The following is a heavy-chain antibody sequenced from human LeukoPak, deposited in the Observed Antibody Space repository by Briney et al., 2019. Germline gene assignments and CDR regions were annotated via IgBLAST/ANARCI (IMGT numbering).Heavy chain of an antibody. V-gene: IGHV3-30*18. Sequence: GRSLRLSCAASGFTFSSYGMHWVRQVPGKGLEWVAVISYDGSNKYYADSVKGRFTISRDNSKNTLYLQMNSLRAEDTAVYYCAKEESSSGWWYWGQGTLVTVSS. CDR2: ISYDGSNK. CDR3: AKEESSSGWWY. CDR1: GFTFSSYG. D-gene: IGHD6-19*01. J-gene: IGHJ4*02.